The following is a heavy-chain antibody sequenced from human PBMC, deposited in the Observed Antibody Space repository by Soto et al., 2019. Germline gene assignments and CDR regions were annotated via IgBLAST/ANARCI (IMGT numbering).Heavy chain of an antibody. V-gene: IGHV3-7*01. CDR2: IKQDGSEK. CDR1: GFTFSSYW. D-gene: IGHD3-22*01. J-gene: IGHJ1*01. CDR3: AYPSALTMLGVPLPYFQH. Sequence: EVQLVESGGGLVQPGGSLRLSCAASGFTFSSYWMSWVRQAPGKGLEWVANIKQDGSEKYYVDSVKGRFTISRDNAKNSLYLQMNSLRAEDTAVYYCAYPSALTMLGVPLPYFQHWGQGTLVTVSS.